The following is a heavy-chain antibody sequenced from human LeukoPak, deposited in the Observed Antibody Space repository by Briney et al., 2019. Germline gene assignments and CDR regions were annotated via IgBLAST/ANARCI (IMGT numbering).Heavy chain of an antibody. CDR1: GFTFSSYG. V-gene: IGHV3-30*02. J-gene: IGHJ4*02. Sequence: GGSLRLSCAASGFTFSSYGIHWVRQAPGKGLEWVAFIRYDGNNKYYADSVKGRFTISRDNSKNTLYLQMNSLRTEDTAVYYCAKDVHDYINYWGQGTLVTVSS. CDR3: AKDVHDYINY. D-gene: IGHD3-16*01. CDR2: IRYDGNNK.